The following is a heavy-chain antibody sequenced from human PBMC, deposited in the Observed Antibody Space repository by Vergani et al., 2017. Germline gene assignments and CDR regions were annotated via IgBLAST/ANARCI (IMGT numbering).Heavy chain of an antibody. CDR3: ASRNCSGGSCYYDY. Sequence: EVQLVESGGGLVQPGRSLRLSCAASGFTFDDYAMHWVRQAPGKGLEWVSGISWNSGSIGYADSVKGRFTISRDNAKNSLYLQMNSLRAEDTAVYYCASRNCSGGSCYYDYWGQGTLVTVSS. V-gene: IGHV3-9*01. CDR2: ISWNSGSI. J-gene: IGHJ4*02. CDR1: GFTFDDYA. D-gene: IGHD2-15*01.